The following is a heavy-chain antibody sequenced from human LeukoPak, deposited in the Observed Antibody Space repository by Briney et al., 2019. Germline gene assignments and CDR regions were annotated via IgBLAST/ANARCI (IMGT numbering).Heavy chain of an antibody. D-gene: IGHD2-2*02. CDR2: IYTSGST. J-gene: IGHJ3*02. CDR3: ASSSPAVVPAAILVGAFDI. Sequence: SETLSLTCTVSGGSISSGSYYWSWIRQPAGKGLEWIGRIYTSGSTNYNPSLKSRVTISVDTSKNQFSLKLSSVTAADTAVYYCASSSPAVVPAAILVGAFDIWGQGTMVTVSS. V-gene: IGHV4-61*02. CDR1: GGSISSGSYY.